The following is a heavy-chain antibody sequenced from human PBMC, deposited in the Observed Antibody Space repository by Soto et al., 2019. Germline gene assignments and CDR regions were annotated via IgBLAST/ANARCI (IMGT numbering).Heavy chain of an antibody. CDR2: ISWNSGSI. J-gene: IGHJ4*02. CDR1: GFTFDDYA. V-gene: IGHV3-9*01. Sequence: GGSLRLSCAASGFTFDDYAMHWVRQAPGKGLEWVSGISWNSGSIGYADSVKGRFTISRDNAKNSLYLQMNSLRAEDAALYYCAKDGTRHYYDSSGPPDYWGQGTRVTVSS. D-gene: IGHD3-22*01. CDR3: AKDGTRHYYDSSGPPDY.